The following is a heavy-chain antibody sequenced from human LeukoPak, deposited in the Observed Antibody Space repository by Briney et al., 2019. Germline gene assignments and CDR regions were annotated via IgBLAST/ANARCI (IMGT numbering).Heavy chain of an antibody. Sequence: GGSLRLSCAASGFSFNSYDMHWGRQATGKGLEWVSAISTAGETFYPGSVKGRFTISRENAKNSFYLQMNSLRAGDTAVYYCARSSAFDIWGQGTMVTVSS. J-gene: IGHJ3*02. CDR2: ISTAGET. V-gene: IGHV3-13*04. CDR1: GFSFNSYD. CDR3: ARSSAFDI.